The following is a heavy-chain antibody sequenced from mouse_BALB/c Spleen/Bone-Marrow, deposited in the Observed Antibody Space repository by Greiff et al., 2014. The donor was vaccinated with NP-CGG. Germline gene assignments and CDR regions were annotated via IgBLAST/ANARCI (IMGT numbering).Heavy chain of an antibody. CDR3: ARDRGVQGYAMDY. D-gene: IGHD2-14*01. V-gene: IGHV5-4*02. J-gene: IGHJ4*01. Sequence: EVHLVESGGGLVKPGGSLKLSCAASGFTFSDYYMYWVRQTPEKRLEWVATTSDGGSYTYYPDSVKGRFTISRDIAKNNLYLQMSSLKSEDTAMYYCARDRGVQGYAMDYWGQGTSVTVSS. CDR1: GFTFSDYY. CDR2: TSDGGSYT.